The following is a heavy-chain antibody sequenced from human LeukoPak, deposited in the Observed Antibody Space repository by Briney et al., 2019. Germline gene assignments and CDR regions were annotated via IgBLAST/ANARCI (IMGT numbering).Heavy chain of an antibody. CDR1: GYTFTSYY. D-gene: IGHD3-22*01. J-gene: IGHJ4*02. CDR2: INPSGGST. CDR3: ARDSVHGYYDSSGYSTLFDY. Sequence: ASVKVSCKASGYTFTSYYMHWVRQAPGQGLEWMGIINPSGGSTSYAQKFQGRVTMTRDTSTSTVYMELSSLRSEDTAVYYCARDSVHGYYDSSGYSTLFDYWGQGTLVTVSS. V-gene: IGHV1-46*01.